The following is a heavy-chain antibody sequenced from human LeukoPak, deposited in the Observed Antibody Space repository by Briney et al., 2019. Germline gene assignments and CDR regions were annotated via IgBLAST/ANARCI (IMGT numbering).Heavy chain of an antibody. CDR3: ARESAEAFDI. Sequence: GGSLRLSCAASGFTLRSYSMNWVRQAPGKGLEWVSSISDSDDSMYYANSVKGRFTMSRDNTKKSLYLQMNSLRAEDTAVYYCARESAEAFDIWGQGTMVTVSS. CDR2: ISDSDDSM. CDR1: GFTLRSYS. J-gene: IGHJ3*02. V-gene: IGHV3-21*01.